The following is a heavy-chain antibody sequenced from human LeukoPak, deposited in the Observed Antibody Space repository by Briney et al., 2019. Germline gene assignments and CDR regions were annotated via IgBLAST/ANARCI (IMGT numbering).Heavy chain of an antibody. CDR3: ARRMEHLSDAFDI. Sequence: QSGGSLRLSCAASGFTFSGYGMHWVRQAPGKGLEWVAFIRYDGSNKYYADSVKGRFTISRDNSKNTLYLQMNSLRAEDTAVYYCARRMEHLSDAFDIWGQGTMVTVSS. J-gene: IGHJ3*02. CDR1: GFTFSGYG. V-gene: IGHV3-30*02. CDR2: IRYDGSNK. D-gene: IGHD1/OR15-1a*01.